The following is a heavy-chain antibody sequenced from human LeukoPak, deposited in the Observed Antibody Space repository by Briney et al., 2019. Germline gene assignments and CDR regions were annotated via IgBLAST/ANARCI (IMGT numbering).Heavy chain of an antibody. D-gene: IGHD6-19*01. V-gene: IGHV1-46*01. J-gene: IGHJ4*02. CDR3: ARAPPGGIAVAGTEGY. Sequence: ASVKVSCKASGYTFTSYGITWVRQAPGQGLEWMGIINPSGGSTSYAQKFQGRVTMTRDTSTSTVYMELSSLRSEDTAVYYCARAPPGGIAVAGTEGYWGQGTLVTVSS. CDR1: GYTFTSYG. CDR2: INPSGGST.